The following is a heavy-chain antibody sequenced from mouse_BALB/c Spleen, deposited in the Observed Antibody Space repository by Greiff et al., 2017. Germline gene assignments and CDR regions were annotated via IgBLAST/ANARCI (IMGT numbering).Heavy chain of an antibody. D-gene: IGHD2-3*01. Sequence: VKLQESGPGLVAPSQSLSITCTVSGFSLTSYGVHWVRQPPGKGLEWLGVIWAGGSTNYNSALMSRLSISKDNSKSQVFLKMNSLQTDDTAMYYCARDDGYSFAYWGQGTLVTVSA. CDR2: IWAGGST. CDR1: GFSLTSYG. CDR3: ARDDGYSFAY. V-gene: IGHV2-9*02. J-gene: IGHJ3*01.